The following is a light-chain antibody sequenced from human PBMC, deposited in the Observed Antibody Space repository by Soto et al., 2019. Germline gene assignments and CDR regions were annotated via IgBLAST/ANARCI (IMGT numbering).Light chain of an antibody. J-gene: IGKJ3*01. CDR1: RSVSSSY. V-gene: IGKV3-20*01. CDR3: QQYGSSPFT. Sequence: EIVLTQSPGTLSLSPGERATLSCRASRSVSSSYLAWYQQKSGQAPRLLIYGASSRATGIPDRFSGSGSGTDFTLTISRLEPEDFAVYYCQQYGSSPFTFGPGTKVDIK. CDR2: GAS.